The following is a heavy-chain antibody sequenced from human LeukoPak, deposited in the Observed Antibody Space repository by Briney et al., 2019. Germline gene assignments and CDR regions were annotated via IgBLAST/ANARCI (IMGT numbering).Heavy chain of an antibody. Sequence: ASVKVSCKASGYTFTSYDINWVRQATGQGLEWMGWMNPNSGNTGYAQKFQGRVTVTRNTSISTAYMELSSLRSEDTAVYYCARASEGGYSGYEDYYYYCMDVWGKGTTVTVSS. CDR3: ARASEGGYSGYEDYYYYCMDV. CDR2: MNPNSGNT. J-gene: IGHJ6*03. CDR1: GYTFTSYD. D-gene: IGHD5-12*01. V-gene: IGHV1-8*01.